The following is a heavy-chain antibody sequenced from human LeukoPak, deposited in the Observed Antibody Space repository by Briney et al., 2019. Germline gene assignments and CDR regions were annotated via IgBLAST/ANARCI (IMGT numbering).Heavy chain of an antibody. CDR2: INPNIGGT. CDR3: ARGSATWYFDY. Sequence: KPGASVTVSCTASGYTFIDYFIYWVRQAPGQGLEWMGRINPNIGGTKYAQKFQGRVTMTRDTSISTAYMELTRLRSDDTAVYYCARGSATWYFDYWGQGTLVTVSS. J-gene: IGHJ4*02. V-gene: IGHV1-2*06. CDR1: GYTFIDYF.